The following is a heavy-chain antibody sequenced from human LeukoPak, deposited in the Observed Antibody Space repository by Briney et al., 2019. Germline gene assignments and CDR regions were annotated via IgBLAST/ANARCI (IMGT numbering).Heavy chain of an antibody. CDR1: GFTFTNYA. D-gene: IGHD3-10*01. V-gene: IGHV3-23*01. CDR2: ISGSGGST. J-gene: IGHJ4*02. Sequence: GGSLRLSCAAPGFTFTNYAMSWVRQAPGKGLEWVSGISGSGGSTYYADSVKGRFTISRDNSRNTLYLQMNSLRAEDTAVYYCAKDQDYYDSGGIDYWGQGTLVTVSS. CDR3: AKDQDYYDSGGIDY.